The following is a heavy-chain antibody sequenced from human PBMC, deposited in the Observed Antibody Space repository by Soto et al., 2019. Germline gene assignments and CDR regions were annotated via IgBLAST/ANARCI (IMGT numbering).Heavy chain of an antibody. J-gene: IGHJ4*02. V-gene: IGHV4-39*01. CDR2: IYYSGST. D-gene: IGHD2-21*02. Sequence: QLQLQESGPGLVKPSETLSLTCTVSGGSISRSSYYWGWIRQPPGKGLEWIGSIYYSGSTYYNPPLKSRLTLAVDTSKNQFSLKLSSVTAADTAVYYCASHSGGDSHYWGQGTLVTVSS. CDR3: ASHSGGDSHY. CDR1: GGSISRSSYY.